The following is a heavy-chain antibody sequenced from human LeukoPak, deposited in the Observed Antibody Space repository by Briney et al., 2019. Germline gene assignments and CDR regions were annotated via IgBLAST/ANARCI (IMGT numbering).Heavy chain of an antibody. CDR1: GYNFTSYW. J-gene: IGHJ6*02. D-gene: IGHD6-6*01. V-gene: IGHV5-10-1*01. Sequence: GEYLKISCKGSGYNFTSYWISWVRQVPGKGLEWMGMIDPSDSYTNYSPSFQGHVTISADKSISTAYLQWSSLKASDTAMYYCASARIAARPDYYYFGMDVWGQGTTVTVSS. CDR3: ASARIAARPDYYYFGMDV. CDR2: IDPSDSYT.